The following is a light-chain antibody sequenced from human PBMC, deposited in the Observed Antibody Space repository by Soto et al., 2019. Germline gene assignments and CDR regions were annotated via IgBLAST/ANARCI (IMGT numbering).Light chain of an antibody. Sequence: QSALTQPASVSGSPGQSITISCTGTSIAVGSYNLVSWYQQHPGKAPKLMIYEGSKRPSGVSNRFSGSKSGNTASLTISGLQAEDEADYYCCSYAGSSTSVVFGGGTKLTVL. V-gene: IGLV2-23*01. CDR1: SIAVGSYNL. CDR2: EGS. J-gene: IGLJ2*01. CDR3: CSYAGSSTSVV.